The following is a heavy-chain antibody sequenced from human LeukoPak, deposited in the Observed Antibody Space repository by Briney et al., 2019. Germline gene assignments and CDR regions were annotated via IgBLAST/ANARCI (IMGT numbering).Heavy chain of an antibody. CDR2: INHSGST. CDR3: ARDNPLNWFDP. J-gene: IGHJ5*02. D-gene: IGHD1-14*01. CDR1: GGSFSGYY. Sequence: SETLSLTCAVYGGSFSGYYWSWIRQPPGKGLEWIGEINHSGSTNYNPSLKSRVTISVGTSKNQFSLKLSSVTAADTAVYYCARDNPLNWFDPWGQGTLVTVSS. V-gene: IGHV4-34*01.